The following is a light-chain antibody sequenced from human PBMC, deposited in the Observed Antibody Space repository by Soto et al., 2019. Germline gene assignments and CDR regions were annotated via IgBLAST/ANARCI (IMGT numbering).Light chain of an antibody. CDR2: ASS. J-gene: IGKJ4*01. CDR1: QSISDY. V-gene: IGKV1-39*01. CDR3: QQSRGTSLT. Sequence: DIQMTQSPSSLSASVGDRVTITCRASQSISDYLNWYQQKPGKAPNLLIYASSILQSGVPSRFSGSGSGTDFTLTITSLQPEDVATYYCQQSRGTSLTFGGGTKVEVK.